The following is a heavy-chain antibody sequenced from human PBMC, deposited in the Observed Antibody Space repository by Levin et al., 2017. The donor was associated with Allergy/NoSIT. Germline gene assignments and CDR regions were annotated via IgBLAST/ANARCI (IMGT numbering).Heavy chain of an antibody. J-gene: IGHJ4*02. CDR3: ARDYYASGSHDY. Sequence: GGSLRLSCAASGFTFSGYWMTWVRQAPGKGLEWVGNIKPDGGATHYVDSVKGRFTISRDNAKSSLYLQMSSLGAEDTAVYFCARDYYASGSHDYWGQGTLVTVSS. CDR1: GFTFSGYW. D-gene: IGHD3-10*01. V-gene: IGHV3-7*04. CDR2: IKPDGGAT.